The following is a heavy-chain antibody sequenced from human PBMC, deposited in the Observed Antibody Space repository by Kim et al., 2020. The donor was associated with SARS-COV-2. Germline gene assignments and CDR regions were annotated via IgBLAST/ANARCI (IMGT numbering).Heavy chain of an antibody. CDR1: GFIFMNYA. J-gene: IGHJ6*02. CDR3: VKSVGEYYYYYGLDV. CDR2: ISGSGGSS. Sequence: GGSLRLSCAASGFIFMNYAMTWVRQAPGKGLEWVSGISGSGGSSYYADSVKGRFTISRDNSKDTVYLQMNTLRADDTAVYYCVKSVGEYYYYYGLDVCGQGTTVTVSS. V-gene: IGHV3-23*01. D-gene: IGHD3-10*01.